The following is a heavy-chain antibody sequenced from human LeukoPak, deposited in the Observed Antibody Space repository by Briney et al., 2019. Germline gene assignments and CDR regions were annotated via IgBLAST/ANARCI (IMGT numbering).Heavy chain of an antibody. Sequence: SETLSLTCTVSGGSISSYYWSWIRQPAGKGLEWIGRIYTSGSTNYNPSHKSRVTMSVDTSKNQFSLKLSSVTAADTAVYYCARDTPVVVVPAAPPHYYMDVWGKGTTVTVSS. CDR2: IYTSGST. D-gene: IGHD2-2*01. CDR1: GGSISSYY. CDR3: ARDTPVVVVPAAPPHYYMDV. V-gene: IGHV4-4*07. J-gene: IGHJ6*03.